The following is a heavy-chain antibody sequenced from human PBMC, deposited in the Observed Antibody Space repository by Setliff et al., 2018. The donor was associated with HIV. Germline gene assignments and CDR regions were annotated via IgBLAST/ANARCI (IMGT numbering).Heavy chain of an antibody. D-gene: IGHD4-17*01. CDR1: GGTFSSYA. V-gene: IGHV1-69*10. J-gene: IGHJ3*02. CDR3: AKDPPRLYGEGAFDI. Sequence: SVKVSCKASGGTFSSYAISWVRQAPGQGLEWMGGIIPILGIANYAQKFQGRVTITADESTSTAYMELSSLRAVDTAVYYCAKDPPRLYGEGAFDIWGHGTMVTVSS. CDR2: IIPILGIA.